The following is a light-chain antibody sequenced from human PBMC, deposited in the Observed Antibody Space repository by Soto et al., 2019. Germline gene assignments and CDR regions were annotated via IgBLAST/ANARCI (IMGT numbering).Light chain of an antibody. V-gene: IGKV3-20*01. CDR2: GTS. CDR3: QQYGNSPLYT. CDR1: QSVSSRY. Sequence: EIVLTQSPGTLSLSPGERATFSCRASQSVSSRYFAWYQQKPGQGPRLLIYGTSSRATGISDRFSGSGSGTDFTLTITRLEPEDSAVYYCQQYGNSPLYTFGQGTKLEI. J-gene: IGKJ2*01.